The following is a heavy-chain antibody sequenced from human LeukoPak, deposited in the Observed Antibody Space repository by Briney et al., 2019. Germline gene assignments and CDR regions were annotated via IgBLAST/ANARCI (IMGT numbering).Heavy chain of an antibody. D-gene: IGHD4-17*01. CDR3: AREVTTVVRTRFDS. Sequence: PGGSLRLSCAASGFTFSNYAMHWVRQAPGKGLEWVALISYDGSNKYYADSVKGRFTISRDNSKNTLYLQMNSLRAEDTAVYYCAREVTTVVRTRFDSWGQGTLVTVSS. V-gene: IGHV3-30-3*01. J-gene: IGHJ4*02. CDR2: ISYDGSNK. CDR1: GFTFSNYA.